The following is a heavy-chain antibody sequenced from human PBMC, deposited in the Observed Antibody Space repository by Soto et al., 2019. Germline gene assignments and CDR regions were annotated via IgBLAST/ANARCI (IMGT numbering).Heavy chain of an antibody. CDR2: IHHSGST. Sequence: SATLFLTSDVHGRSFHCSHCKWIRQAPGRGMECIGEIHHSGSTNHNPPLKCRVTISVDTPKKQVSLRLSSVTAEDTAVYFCARRYSSGWYYFDYWGRGTLVPVAA. D-gene: IGHD6-19*01. CDR3: ARRYSSGWYYFDY. V-gene: IGHV4-34*01. CDR1: GRSFHCSH. J-gene: IGHJ4*02.